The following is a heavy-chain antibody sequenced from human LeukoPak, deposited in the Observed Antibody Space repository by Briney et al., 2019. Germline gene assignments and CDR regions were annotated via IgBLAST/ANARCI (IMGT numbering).Heavy chain of an antibody. CDR1: GGSFSGYY. Sequence: KPSETLSLTCAVYGGSFSGYYWSWIRQPPGKGLEWIGEINHSGSTNYNPSLKSRVTISVDTSMNQFSLKLSSVTAADTAVYYCAGRGWFGAFDYWGQGTLVTVSS. J-gene: IGHJ4*02. CDR2: INHSGST. D-gene: IGHD3-10*01. CDR3: AGRGWFGAFDY. V-gene: IGHV4-34*01.